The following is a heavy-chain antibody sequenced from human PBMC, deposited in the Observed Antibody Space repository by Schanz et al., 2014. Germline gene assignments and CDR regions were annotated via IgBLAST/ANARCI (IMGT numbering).Heavy chain of an antibody. J-gene: IGHJ6*02. Sequence: QIQLVESGAEVKKPGASVKVSCKASGFSLTRYGITWVRQTPGQGLQWMGWISAHNGDTNYAERFRGRVTMTTDTSTSTVYMELRSLISDATAVYYCARGHRLGSGSPGDVWGQGTTVTVSS. V-gene: IGHV1-18*01. CDR1: GFSLTRYG. D-gene: IGHD3-10*01. CDR2: ISAHNGDT. CDR3: ARGHRLGSGSPGDV.